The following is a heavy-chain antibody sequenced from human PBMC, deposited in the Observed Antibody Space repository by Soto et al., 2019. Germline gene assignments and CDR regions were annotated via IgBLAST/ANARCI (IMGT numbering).Heavy chain of an antibody. CDR3: AKLRDSFGLDV. J-gene: IGHJ6*02. Sequence: SETLSLTCKVSGGSITGAFYWNWIRQHPEKGLEWIGSIHYRGSTYYNPSLKSRITITLDRSNNQFSLQLSSVTAADTAVYYCAKLRDSFGLDVWGQGTTVTVSS. CDR2: IHYRGST. D-gene: IGHD2-15*01. CDR1: GGSITGAFY. V-gene: IGHV4-31*03.